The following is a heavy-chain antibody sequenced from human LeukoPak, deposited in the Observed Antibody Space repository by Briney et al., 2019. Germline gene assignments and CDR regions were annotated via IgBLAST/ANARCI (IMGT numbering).Heavy chain of an antibody. J-gene: IGHJ6*02. CDR1: GGTFSSYA. CDR3: ARESRGYRYGYFYYYDMDV. D-gene: IGHD5-18*01. CDR2: IIPIFGTA. Sequence: GSSVKGSCKASGGTFSSYAISWVRQAPGQGLEWMGGIIPIFGTANYAQKLQGRVTMTTDTSTSTAYMELRSLRSDDTAVYYCARESRGYRYGYFYYYDMDVWGQGTTVTVSS. V-gene: IGHV1-69*05.